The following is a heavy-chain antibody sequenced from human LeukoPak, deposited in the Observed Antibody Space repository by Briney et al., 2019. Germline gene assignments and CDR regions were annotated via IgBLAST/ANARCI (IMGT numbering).Heavy chain of an antibody. CDR3: ARDSESYSRALVRDYYMDV. CDR2: IYYSGST. J-gene: IGHJ6*03. Sequence: SETLSLTCTVSGGSISSSSYYWGWIRQPPGKGQEWIGSIYYSGSTYYNPSLKSRVTISVDTSKNQFSLKLSSVTAADTAVYYCARDSESYSRALVRDYYMDVWGKGTTVTVSS. CDR1: GGSISSSSYY. D-gene: IGHD1-26*01. V-gene: IGHV4-39*07.